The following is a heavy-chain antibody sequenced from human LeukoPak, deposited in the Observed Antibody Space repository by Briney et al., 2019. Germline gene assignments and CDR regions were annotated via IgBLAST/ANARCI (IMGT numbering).Heavy chain of an antibody. D-gene: IGHD2-15*01. CDR2: IYTRGST. J-gene: IGHJ3*02. CDR3: ARGRYCSADICSGGDAFDI. CDR1: GGSINNYY. Sequence: SETQSLTCTVSGGSINNYYWSWIRQPAGKGLEWIGRIYTRGSTNYNPSLKSRVTMSVDTSKNQFSLKLSSVTAADTAVYYCARGRYCSADICSGGDAFDIWGQGTMVSVSS. V-gene: IGHV4-4*07.